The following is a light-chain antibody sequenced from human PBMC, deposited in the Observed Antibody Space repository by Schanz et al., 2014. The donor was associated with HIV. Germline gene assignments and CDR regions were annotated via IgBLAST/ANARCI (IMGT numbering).Light chain of an antibody. CDR1: SSNIGSNY. CDR3: QSYDNSLSAVV. CDR2: MDN. V-gene: IGLV1-47*01. J-gene: IGLJ2*01. Sequence: QSVLTQPPSASGPPGQRVTISCSGSSSNIGSNYVYWYLQVPGTAPKILIYMDNQRPSGVPDRFSGSKSGTSASLAITGLQAEDEADYYCQSYDNSLSAVVFGGGTKVTVL.